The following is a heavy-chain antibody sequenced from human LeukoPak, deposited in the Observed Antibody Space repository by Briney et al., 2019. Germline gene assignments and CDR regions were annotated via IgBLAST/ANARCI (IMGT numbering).Heavy chain of an antibody. CDR1: GFTFSSYS. J-gene: IGHJ4*02. CDR2: ISSSSSYI. Sequence: GGSLRLSCAASGFTFSSYSMNWVRQAPGKGLEWVSSISSSSSYIYYADSVKGRFTISRDNAKNSLYLQMNSLRAEDTAVYYCARVEAGGIYNNYVYWGQGTLVTVSS. D-gene: IGHD4-11*01. V-gene: IGHV3-21*01. CDR3: ARVEAGGIYNNYVY.